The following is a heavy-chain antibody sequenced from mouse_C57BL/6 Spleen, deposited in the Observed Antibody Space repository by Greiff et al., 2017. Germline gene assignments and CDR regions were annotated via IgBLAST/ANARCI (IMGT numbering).Heavy chain of an antibody. J-gene: IGHJ1*03. D-gene: IGHD2-1*01. CDR1: GFTISDFY. CDR3: ARGDGNYWYFDG. Sequence: EVKLVESGGGLVQSGRSLRLSCATSGFTISDFYMEWVRQAPGKGLEWIAASRNKANDYTTEYSASVKGRFIVSRDTSQSILYLQMNALRAEDTAIYYCARGDGNYWYFDGWGTGTTVTVSS. V-gene: IGHV7-1*01. CDR2: SRNKANDYTT.